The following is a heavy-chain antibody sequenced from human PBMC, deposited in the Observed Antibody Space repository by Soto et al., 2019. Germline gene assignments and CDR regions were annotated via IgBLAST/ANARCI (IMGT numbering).Heavy chain of an antibody. Sequence: GGSLRLSCAASGFTFSSYWMSWVRQAPGKGLEWVANIKQDGSEKYYVDSVKGRFTISRDNAKNSLYLQMNSLRAEDTAVYYCARESGTIFGVVTYYYYYYGMDVWGQGTTVTVYS. CDR2: IKQDGSEK. CDR1: GFTFSSYW. D-gene: IGHD3-3*01. J-gene: IGHJ6*02. CDR3: ARESGTIFGVVTYYYYYYGMDV. V-gene: IGHV3-7*03.